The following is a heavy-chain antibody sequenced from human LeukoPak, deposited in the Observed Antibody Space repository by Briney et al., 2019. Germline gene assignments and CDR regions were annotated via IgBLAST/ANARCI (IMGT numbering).Heavy chain of an antibody. J-gene: IGHJ4*02. CDR3: ARDKEVAGIFDY. D-gene: IGHD6-19*01. CDR2: ISSNGGST. Sequence: GGSLRLSCAASGFTFSSYAMHWVRQAPGKGLEYVSAISSNGGSTYYANSVKGRFTISRDNSKNTLYLQMGSLRAEDMAVYYCARDKEVAGIFDYWGQGTLVTVSS. CDR1: GFTFSSYA. V-gene: IGHV3-64*01.